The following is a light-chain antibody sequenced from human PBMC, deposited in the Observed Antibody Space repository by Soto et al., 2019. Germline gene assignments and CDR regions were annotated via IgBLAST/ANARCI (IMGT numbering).Light chain of an antibody. Sequence: ELVLAQSPGTLSLSPGERATLSCRASQSISNNFLAWYQQKPGQAPRLLIYGASKRATGIPDRFSGSGSGTEFTLTISRLEPEDFAVYYCQQYGSSAIPFGQGTRLEIK. J-gene: IGKJ5*01. CDR2: GAS. V-gene: IGKV3-20*01. CDR3: QQYGSSAIP. CDR1: QSISNNF.